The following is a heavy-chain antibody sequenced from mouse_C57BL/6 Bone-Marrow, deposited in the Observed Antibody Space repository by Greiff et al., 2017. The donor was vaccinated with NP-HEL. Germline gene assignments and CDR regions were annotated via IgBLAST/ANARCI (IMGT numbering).Heavy chain of an antibody. J-gene: IGHJ3*01. CDR2: IDPSDSET. CDR1: GYTFTSYW. D-gene: IGHD4-1*01. V-gene: IGHV1-52*01. Sequence: QVQLKQPGAELVRPGSSVKLSCKASGYTFTSYWMHWVKQRPIQGLEWIGNIDPSDSETHYNQKVKDKATLTVDKSSSTAYMQLSSLTSVDSAVYYCARKLGFAWFAYWGQGTLVTVSA. CDR3: ARKLGFAWFAY.